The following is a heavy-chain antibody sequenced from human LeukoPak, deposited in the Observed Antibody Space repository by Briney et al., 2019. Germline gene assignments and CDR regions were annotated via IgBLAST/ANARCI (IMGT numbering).Heavy chain of an antibody. Sequence: GGSLRLSCAASGFTFSSYSMNWVRQAPGKGLEWVSSISSSSSYIYYADSVKGRFTISRDNAKNSLYLQMNSLRAEDTAVYYCARNGLMLDVEWVSIDYWGQGTLVTVSS. D-gene: IGHD2-21*01. V-gene: IGHV3-21*01. CDR2: ISSSSSYI. CDR3: ARNGLMLDVEWVSIDY. CDR1: GFTFSSYS. J-gene: IGHJ4*02.